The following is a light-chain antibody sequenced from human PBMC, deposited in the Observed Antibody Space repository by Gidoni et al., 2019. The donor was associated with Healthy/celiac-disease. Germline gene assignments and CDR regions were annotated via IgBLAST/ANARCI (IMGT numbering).Light chain of an antibody. Sequence: QSALPQPASVSGSPGQSITISCTGTSSDVGGYNYVSWYQQHPGKAPKLMIYDVSNRPSGVSNRCSGSKSGNTASLTIAGLQAEDEAEYYCSSYTSSSTLGVVFGGGTKLTVL. CDR2: DVS. CDR3: SSYTSSSTLGVV. V-gene: IGLV2-14*03. J-gene: IGLJ2*01. CDR1: SSDVGGYNY.